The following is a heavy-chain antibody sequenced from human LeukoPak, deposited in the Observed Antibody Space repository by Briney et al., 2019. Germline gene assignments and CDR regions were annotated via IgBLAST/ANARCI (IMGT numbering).Heavy chain of an antibody. Sequence: GGSLRLSCAASGFIFSTYGMHWVRQAPGKGLEWVSFIQNEGGWNQYYAESVKGRFTISRDNSKKTLNLQMTSLRAEDAAVYYCAKDKEYASGSYPIESWGQGTLVTVSS. V-gene: IGHV3-30*02. D-gene: IGHD3-10*01. CDR3: AKDKEYASGSYPIES. J-gene: IGHJ4*02. CDR1: GFIFSTYG. CDR2: IQNEGGWNQ.